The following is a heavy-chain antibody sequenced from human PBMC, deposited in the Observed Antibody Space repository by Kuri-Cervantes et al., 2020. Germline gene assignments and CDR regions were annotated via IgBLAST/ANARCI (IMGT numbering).Heavy chain of an antibody. CDR1: GGSISSSNW. V-gene: IGHV4-4*02. D-gene: IGHD3-22*01. Sequence: SETLSLTCAVSGGSISSSNWWSWVRQPPGKGLEWIGEIYHSGSTNYNPSLKSRVTISVDTSKNQFSLKLSSVTAADTAVYYCARDDDTDYYYYYMDVWGKGTTVTVSS. CDR3: ARDDDTDYYYYYMDV. J-gene: IGHJ6*03. CDR2: IYHSGST.